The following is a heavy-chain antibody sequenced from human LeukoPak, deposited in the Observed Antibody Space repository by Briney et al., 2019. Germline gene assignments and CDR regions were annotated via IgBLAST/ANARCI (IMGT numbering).Heavy chain of an antibody. J-gene: IGHJ3*02. D-gene: IGHD3-22*01. CDR2: IYYSGST. Sequence: SETLSPTCTVSGGSISSYYWSWIRQPPGKGLEWIGYIYYSGSTNYNPSLKSRVTISVDTSKNQFSLKLSSVTAADTAVYYCARNVLYYYDSSGTDAFDIWGQGTMVTVSS. CDR1: GGSISSYY. CDR3: ARNVLYYYDSSGTDAFDI. V-gene: IGHV4-59*01.